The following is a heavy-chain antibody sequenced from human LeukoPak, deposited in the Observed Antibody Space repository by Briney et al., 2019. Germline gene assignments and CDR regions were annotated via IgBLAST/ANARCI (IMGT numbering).Heavy chain of an antibody. V-gene: IGHV3-53*01. CDR1: GFTVSGHP. Sequence: GGSLRLSCAASGFTVSGHPMSWVRQAPGKGLEWVSVIYRGGNTYYADSVKGRFTISTDNSKNTLYLQMNSLRAEDTAVYYCAKDVFRYGDYTRPGYWGQGTLVTVSS. J-gene: IGHJ4*02. CDR3: AKDVFRYGDYTRPGY. D-gene: IGHD4-17*01. CDR2: IYRGGNT.